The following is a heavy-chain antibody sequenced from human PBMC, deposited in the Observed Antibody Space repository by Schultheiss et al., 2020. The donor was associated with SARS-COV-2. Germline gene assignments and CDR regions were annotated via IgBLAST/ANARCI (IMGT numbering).Heavy chain of an antibody. J-gene: IGHJ3*02. CDR3: ASVVPAATRHDAFDI. Sequence: SETLSLTCTVSGGSISSYYWSWIRQPPGKGLEWIGYIYYSGSTNYNPSLKSRVTISVGTSKNQFSLKLSSVTAADTAVYYCASVVPAATRHDAFDIWGQGTMVTVSS. D-gene: IGHD2-2*01. CDR1: GGSISSYY. CDR2: IYYSGST. V-gene: IGHV4-59*01.